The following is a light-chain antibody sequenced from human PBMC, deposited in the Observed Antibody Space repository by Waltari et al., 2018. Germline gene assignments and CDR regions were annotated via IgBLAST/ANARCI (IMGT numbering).Light chain of an antibody. CDR2: SNN. CDR1: RSHLGSNP. CDR3: AAWDDSLNGPV. Sequence: QSVLTQPPSASGTPGQRVTISCSGSRSHLGSNPVNWYQQLPGTTPKLLIYSNNQRPSGVPDRFSGSKSGTSASLAISGLQSEDEADYYCAAWDDSLNGPVFGGGTKLTVL. V-gene: IGLV1-44*01. J-gene: IGLJ2*01.